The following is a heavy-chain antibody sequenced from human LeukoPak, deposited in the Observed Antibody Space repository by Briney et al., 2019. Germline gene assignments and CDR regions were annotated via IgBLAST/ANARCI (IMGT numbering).Heavy chain of an antibody. CDR3: ARDDQGSDYYGSIGLADY. J-gene: IGHJ4*02. D-gene: IGHD3-22*01. CDR1: GFAFSSYS. V-gene: IGHV3-21*01. Sequence: PGGSLRLSCAASGFAFSSYSMNWVRQAPGRGLEWVSSISCSSSYIYYADSLRGRFTISRDNAKNSLYLQMNSLTADDTAVYYCARDDQGSDYYGSIGLADYWGRGTLVSVSS. CDR2: ISCSSSYI.